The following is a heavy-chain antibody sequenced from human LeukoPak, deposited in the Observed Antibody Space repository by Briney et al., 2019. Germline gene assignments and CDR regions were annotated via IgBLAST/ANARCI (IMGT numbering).Heavy chain of an antibody. CDR2: IYSGGST. CDR3: ARDPDSSGLKNGY. Sequence: PGGSLRLSCAASGFTVSSNYMSWVRQAPGKGLEWVSVIYSGGSTYYADSVKGRFTISRDNSKNTLYLQMNSLRAEDTAVYYCARDPDSSGLKNGYWGQGTLVTVSS. CDR1: GFTVSSNY. J-gene: IGHJ4*02. V-gene: IGHV3-53*01. D-gene: IGHD3-22*01.